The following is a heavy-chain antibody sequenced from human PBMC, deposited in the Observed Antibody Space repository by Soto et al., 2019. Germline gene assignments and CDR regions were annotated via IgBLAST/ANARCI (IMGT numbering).Heavy chain of an antibody. J-gene: IGHJ1*01. V-gene: IGHV3-23*01. Sequence: EVQLLASGGGLVQPGGSLTLSCAVSEFTFSSYAMSWVRQAPGPGLEWISGISGTGRVTNYAESVKGRFTISRDNPKSTLSLQLNSLRPEDTALYYDIVTGIEYCHHLGQGTLGTVSS. CDR1: EFTFSSYA. CDR2: ISGTGRVT. CDR3: IVTGIEYCHH. D-gene: IGHD3-9*01.